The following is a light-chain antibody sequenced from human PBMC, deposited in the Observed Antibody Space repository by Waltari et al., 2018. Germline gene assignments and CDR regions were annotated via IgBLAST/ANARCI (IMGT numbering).Light chain of an antibody. CDR1: QSVLYSSNNNNY. CDR2: WAS. Sequence: DIVMTQSPDSLAVSLGERAIINCKSSQSVLYSSNNNNYLAWYRQKPGQPPKLLFYWASTRASGVPDRFSGSGSGTDFTLTISSLQAEDVAVYYCQQYYTTPRTFGQGTTVEIK. CDR3: QQYYTTPRT. J-gene: IGKJ1*01. V-gene: IGKV4-1*01.